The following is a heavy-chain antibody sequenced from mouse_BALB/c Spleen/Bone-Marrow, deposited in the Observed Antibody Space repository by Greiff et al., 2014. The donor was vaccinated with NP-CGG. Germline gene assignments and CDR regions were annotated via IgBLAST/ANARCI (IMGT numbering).Heavy chain of an antibody. CDR3: ARWDYDGGSYAMDY. V-gene: IGHV5-6*02. J-gene: IGHJ4*01. D-gene: IGHD2-4*01. CDR2: ISSGGSYT. CDR1: GFTFSSYG. Sequence: EVMLVESGGDLVKPGGSLKLSCAASGFTFSSYGMSWVRQTPDKRLEWVATISSGGSYTYYPDSVKGRFTISRDNAKNTLYLQMSSLKSEDTAMYYCARWDYDGGSYAMDYWGQGTSVTVSS.